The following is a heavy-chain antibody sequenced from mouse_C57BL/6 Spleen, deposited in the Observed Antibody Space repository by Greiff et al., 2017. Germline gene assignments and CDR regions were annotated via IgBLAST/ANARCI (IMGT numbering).Heavy chain of an antibody. CDR3: ARGGYFDD. V-gene: IGHV3-6*01. J-gene: IGHJ2*01. CDR2: ISYDGSN. CDR1: GYSITSGYY. Sequence: EVKLMESGPGLVKPSQSLSLTCSVTGYSITSGYYWNWIRQFPGNKLEWMGYISYDGSNNYNPSLKNRISITRDTSKNQFFLKLNSVTTEDTATYYCARGGYFDDWGQGTTLTVSS.